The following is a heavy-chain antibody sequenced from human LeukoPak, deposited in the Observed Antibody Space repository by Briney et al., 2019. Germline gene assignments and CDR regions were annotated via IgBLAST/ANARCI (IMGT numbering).Heavy chain of an antibody. Sequence: PGGSLRLSCAASGFTFSDFYMSWIRQAPGKGLEWVSYISSSGSTIYYADSVKGRLTISRDNAKNSLYLQMNSLRAEDTAVYYCARRRYNWNAIDYWGQGTLVAVSS. D-gene: IGHD1-20*01. CDR2: ISSSGSTI. CDR1: GFTFSDFY. J-gene: IGHJ4*02. CDR3: ARRRYNWNAIDY. V-gene: IGHV3-11*01.